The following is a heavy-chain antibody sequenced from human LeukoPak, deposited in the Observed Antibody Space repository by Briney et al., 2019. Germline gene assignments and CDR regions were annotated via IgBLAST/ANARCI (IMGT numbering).Heavy chain of an antibody. CDR2: IYYSGST. D-gene: IGHD2-21*01. V-gene: IGHV4-59*05. Sequence: SETLSLTCTVSGGSISSYYWNWIRQPAGKGLEWIGSIYYSGSTYYNPSLKSRVTISVDTSKNQFSLKLSSVTAADTAVYYCASLAYCGGDCYLDYWGQGTLVTVSS. CDR3: ASLAYCGGDCYLDY. CDR1: GGSISSYY. J-gene: IGHJ4*02.